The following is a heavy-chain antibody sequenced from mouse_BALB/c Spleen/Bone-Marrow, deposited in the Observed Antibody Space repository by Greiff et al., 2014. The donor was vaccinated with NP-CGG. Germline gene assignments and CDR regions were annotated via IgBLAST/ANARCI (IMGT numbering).Heavy chain of an antibody. D-gene: IGHD2-3*01. Sequence: VMLVESGPGLVAPSQSLSITCTVSGFSLTSYGVHWVRQPPGKGLEWLGVIWAGGSTNYNSALMSRLSISKDNSKSQVFLKMNSLQTDETAMYYCARVYLWYFDVWGAGTTVTVSS. J-gene: IGHJ1*01. CDR2: IWAGGST. V-gene: IGHV2-9*02. CDR1: GFSLTSYG. CDR3: ARVYLWYFDV.